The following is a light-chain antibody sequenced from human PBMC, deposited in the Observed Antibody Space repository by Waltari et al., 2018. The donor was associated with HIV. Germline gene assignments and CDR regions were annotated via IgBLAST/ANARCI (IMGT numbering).Light chain of an antibody. CDR3: SSYTSSSTRV. V-gene: IGLV2-14*03. J-gene: IGLJ3*02. CDR2: DVS. Sequence: QSALTQPASVSGSPGQSITISCTGTSSDVGGYNYVSWYQRHPGKAPKLIIYDVSNRPSGVYNRFSGSKSGNRVSLTISGLQAEDEADYYCSSYTSSSTRVFGGGTTVTVL. CDR1: SSDVGGYNY.